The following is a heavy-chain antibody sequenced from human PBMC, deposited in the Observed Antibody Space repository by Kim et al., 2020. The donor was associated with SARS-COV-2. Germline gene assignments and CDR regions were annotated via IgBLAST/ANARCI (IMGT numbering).Heavy chain of an antibody. J-gene: IGHJ6*02. V-gene: IGHV4-34*01. CDR1: GGSFSGYY. D-gene: IGHD3-3*01. Sequence: SETLSLTCAVYGGSFSGYYWSWIRQPPGKGLEWIGEINHSGSTNYNPSLKSRVTISVDTSKNQFSLKLSSVTAADTAVYYCARALYYDFWSGYLRGRGMDVWGQGTTVTVSS. CDR2: INHSGST. CDR3: ARALYYDFWSGYLRGRGMDV.